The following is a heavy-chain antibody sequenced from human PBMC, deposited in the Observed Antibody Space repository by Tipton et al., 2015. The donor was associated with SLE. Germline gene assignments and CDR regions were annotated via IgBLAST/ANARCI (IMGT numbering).Heavy chain of an antibody. CDR3: ARDPSDGDYGVYYFDY. D-gene: IGHD4-17*01. CDR2: IYSSGRT. V-gene: IGHV4-4*07. J-gene: IGHJ4*02. CDR1: GGAISTFY. Sequence: TLSLTCTVSGGAISTFYWSWIRQSAGKGLEWIGRIYSSGRTNYNPSLKSRVTMSVDRSKKQLSLRLTSVTAADTAVYYCARDPSDGDYGVYYFDYWGQGTLVTVSP.